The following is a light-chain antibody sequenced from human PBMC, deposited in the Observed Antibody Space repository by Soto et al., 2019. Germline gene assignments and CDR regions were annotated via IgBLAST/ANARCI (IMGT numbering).Light chain of an antibody. Sequence: SYELTQPPSVSVSPGQTARITCSGDALPKQYAYWYQQKPGQAPVLVIYKDSERPSGIPERVSGSSSGTTVTLTISGVQAEDEADYYRQSADSSGTYVVFGGGTKLTVL. CDR3: QSADSSGTYVV. CDR2: KDS. CDR1: ALPKQY. J-gene: IGLJ2*01. V-gene: IGLV3-25*03.